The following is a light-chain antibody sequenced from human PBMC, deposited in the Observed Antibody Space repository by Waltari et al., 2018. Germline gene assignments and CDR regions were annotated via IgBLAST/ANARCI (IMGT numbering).Light chain of an antibody. V-gene: IGKV3-11*01. CDR2: DAS. Sequence: EIVLTQSPATRSLSPGERATLSCRASRCVSSYLVWYQQKPGQTPRLLIYDASNRASGIPARFSDSGSGTDFALTISSLESGDFAVYYCHQRSNWPITFGQGTRLEIK. CDR1: RCVSSY. CDR3: HQRSNWPIT. J-gene: IGKJ5*01.